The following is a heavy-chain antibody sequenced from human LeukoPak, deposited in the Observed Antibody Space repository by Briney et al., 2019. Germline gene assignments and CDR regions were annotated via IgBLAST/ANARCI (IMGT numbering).Heavy chain of an antibody. Sequence: GGSLRLSCVASGFTFSSRDWMTWVRQAPGKGLEWVANIKQDGSEKNYVDSVKGRFTISRDNAKNSLYLQMNSLRTENTALYYCARVIASGWPFDYWGQGTLVTVSS. J-gene: IGHJ4*02. D-gene: IGHD6-19*01. CDR3: ARVIASGWPFDY. CDR2: IKQDGSEK. CDR1: GFTFSSRDW. V-gene: IGHV3-7*03.